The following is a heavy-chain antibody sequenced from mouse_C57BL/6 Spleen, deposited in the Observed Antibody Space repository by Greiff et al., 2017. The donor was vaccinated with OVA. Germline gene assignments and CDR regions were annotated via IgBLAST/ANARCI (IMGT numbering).Heavy chain of an antibody. CDR1: GYTFTSYW. J-gene: IGHJ1*03. CDR3: ARAPYGNDWYFDV. Sequence: QVQLQQPGAELVKPGASVKLSCKASGYTFTSYWMHWVKQRPGQGLEWIGMIHPNSGSTNYNEKFKSKATLTVDKSSSTAYMQLSSLTSEDSAVYYCARAPYGNDWYFDVWGTGTTVTVSS. D-gene: IGHD2-1*01. V-gene: IGHV1-64*01. CDR2: IHPNSGST.